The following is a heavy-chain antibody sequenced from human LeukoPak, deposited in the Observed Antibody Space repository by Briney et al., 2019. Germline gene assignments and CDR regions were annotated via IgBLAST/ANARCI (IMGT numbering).Heavy chain of an antibody. CDR2: ISSSSTI. CDR1: GFTFSSYS. J-gene: IGHJ4*02. D-gene: IGHD3-10*01. Sequence: GGSLRLSCAASGFTFSSYSMNWVRQAPGKGLEWVSYISSSSTIYYADSVKGRFTISRDNAKNSLYLQMNSLRDEDTAVYYCARDRITMVRGVIDYWGQGTLVTVSS. V-gene: IGHV3-48*02. CDR3: ARDRITMVRGVIDY.